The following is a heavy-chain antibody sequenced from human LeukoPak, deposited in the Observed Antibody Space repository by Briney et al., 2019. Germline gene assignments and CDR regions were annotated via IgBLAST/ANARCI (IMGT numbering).Heavy chain of an antibody. CDR2: FEPNDGGR. Sequence: RASVKVSCKVSGYTLTVLSMHWSRHAQGTGKELKGGFEPNDGGRIYAQTFHSRVTMTEDTPTDTAYMELSSLRSDDTDVDYCGTGNYGDYVFDYWGQGTLVTVSS. D-gene: IGHD4-17*01. CDR3: GTGNYGDYVFDY. CDR1: GYTLTVLS. V-gene: IGHV1-24*01. J-gene: IGHJ4*02.